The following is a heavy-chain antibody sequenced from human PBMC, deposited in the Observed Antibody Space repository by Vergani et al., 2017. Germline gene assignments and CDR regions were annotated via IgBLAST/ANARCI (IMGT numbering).Heavy chain of an antibody. D-gene: IGHD1-1*01. J-gene: IGHJ4*02. Sequence: EVELVQSGPEMRKPGESLKISCKGSEYSFGNYWNGWVRQMPGKGLEWMGIIYPADPDTRYSPSFQGQVTISADKSISTAFLQWDSLKASDTALFYCARHTTYTDSWGQGTLVTVSS. V-gene: IGHV5-51*01. CDR2: IYPADPDT. CDR1: EYSFGNYW. CDR3: ARHTTYTDS.